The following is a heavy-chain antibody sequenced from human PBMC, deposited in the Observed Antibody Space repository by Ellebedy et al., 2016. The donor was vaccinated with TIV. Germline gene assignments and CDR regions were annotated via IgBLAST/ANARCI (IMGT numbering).Heavy chain of an antibody. CDR3: APSEVIWVGFQH. CDR1: GFTFSSYA. CDR2: ISYDGSNK. D-gene: IGHD2-21*01. Sequence: GESLKISCAASGFTFSSYAMHWVRQAPGKGLEWVAVISYDGSNKYYADSVKGRFTISRDNSKNTLYLQMNSLRAEDTAVYYCAPSEVIWVGFQHWGQGTLVTVSS. J-gene: IGHJ1*01. V-gene: IGHV3-30-3*01.